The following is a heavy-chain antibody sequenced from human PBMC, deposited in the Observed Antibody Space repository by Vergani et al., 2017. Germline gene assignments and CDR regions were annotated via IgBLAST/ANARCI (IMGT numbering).Heavy chain of an antibody. CDR1: CFTFDAFS. J-gene: IGHJ4*02. CDR3: ARGSSCLVQVGGIDY. V-gene: IGHV3-43D*03. Sequence: EVQLVESGGVVVQPAGSLPLSFPPSCFTFDAFSFHWVRPPPGTGLRWVSLISLDCGSTYYADSVKGRFTISRDNSKNSLYLQMNSLRAEDTALYYCARGSSCLVQVGGIDYWGQGTLVTVSS. CDR2: ISLDCGST. D-gene: IGHD6-19*01.